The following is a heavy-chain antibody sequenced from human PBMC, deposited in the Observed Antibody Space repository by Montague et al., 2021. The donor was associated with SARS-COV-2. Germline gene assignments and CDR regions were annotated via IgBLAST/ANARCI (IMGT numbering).Heavy chain of an antibody. CDR1: GGSVRSSNDC. CDR2: LYYSGNT. Sequence: SETLSLTCTVSGGSVRSSNDCWGWIRQPPGKGLEWIANLYYSGNTYYNPSLKSRVTISVDTSNNQFSLKLSSVTAADTAVYYCARGPKMYGELADYWGQGTLVTVSS. V-gene: IGHV4-39*01. J-gene: IGHJ4*02. CDR3: ARGPKMYGELADY. D-gene: IGHD4-17*01.